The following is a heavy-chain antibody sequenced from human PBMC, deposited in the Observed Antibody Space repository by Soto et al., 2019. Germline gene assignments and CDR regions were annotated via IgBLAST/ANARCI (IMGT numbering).Heavy chain of an antibody. CDR3: ANRNDYGSGSYFPFDH. CDR2: ISGSGGST. CDR1: RFTFSSYG. V-gene: IGHV3-23*01. Sequence: EVQLLESGGGLVQPGGSLRLSCAASRFTFSSYGMSWVRQAPGKGLEWVSSISGSGGSTYYADSVKGRFTIARDNSKNTLYLQMSSLRAEDTAVYYCANRNDYGSGSYFPFDHWGQGTLVTVSS. J-gene: IGHJ4*02. D-gene: IGHD3-10*01.